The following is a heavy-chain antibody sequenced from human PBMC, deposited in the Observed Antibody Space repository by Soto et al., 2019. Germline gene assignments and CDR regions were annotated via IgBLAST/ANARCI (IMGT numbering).Heavy chain of an antibody. CDR2: IYYSGST. CDR1: GGSISSYY. CDR3: ASQYSGSYYVGGY. J-gene: IGHJ4*02. V-gene: IGHV4-59*01. D-gene: IGHD1-26*01. Sequence: SETLSLTCTVSGGSISSYYWSWIRQPQGKGLEWIGYIYYSGSTNYNPSLKSRVTISVDTSKNQFSLKLTSVTAADTAVFYCASQYSGSYYVGGYWGQGTLVTVSS.